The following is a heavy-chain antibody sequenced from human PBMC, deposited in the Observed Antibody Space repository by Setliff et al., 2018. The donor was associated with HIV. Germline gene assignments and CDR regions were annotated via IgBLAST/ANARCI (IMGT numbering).Heavy chain of an antibody. Sequence: SAPLSLPFSVSGDSIISGHFFWSWLRQSPGPGLEWIGSLYFLCRAPPPPSLTSPVAISVDTSKTPFYLTLRAGPAADTAVYYCARGRVFCDGDSCYHFDYGGQGILVTVSS. CDR2: LYFLCRA. D-gene: IGHD2-21*02. CDR1: GDSIISGHFF. V-gene: IGHV4-31*01. J-gene: IGHJ4*02. CDR3: ARGRVFCDGDSCYHFDY.